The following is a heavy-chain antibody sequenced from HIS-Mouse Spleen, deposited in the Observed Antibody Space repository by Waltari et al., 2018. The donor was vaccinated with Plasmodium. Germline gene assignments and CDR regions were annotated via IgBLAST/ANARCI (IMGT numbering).Heavy chain of an antibody. Sequence: QVQLQPWGAGLLKPSETLSLTCAVYGCSFSGYYWSWIRQPPGKGLEWIGEINHSGSTNYNPSLKSRVTISVDTSKNQFSLKLSSVTAADTAVYYCASSGSGSYYYWGQGTLVTVSS. D-gene: IGHD3-10*01. CDR1: GCSFSGYY. J-gene: IGHJ4*02. CDR3: ASSGSGSYYY. V-gene: IGHV4-34*01. CDR2: INHSGST.